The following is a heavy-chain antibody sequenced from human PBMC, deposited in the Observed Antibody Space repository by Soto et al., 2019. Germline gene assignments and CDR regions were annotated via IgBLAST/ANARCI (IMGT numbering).Heavy chain of an antibody. J-gene: IGHJ1*01. V-gene: IGHV3-11*01. CDR2: ISSSGSTI. Sequence: QVQLVESGGGLVKPGGSLRLSCAASGFTFSDYYMSWIRQAPGKGLEWVSYISSSGSTIYYADSVKGRFTISRDNAKNSMDPEMNSLIADDTAVYYCAIDLDAKGTSGLHDLHSHPRNEYFQHWGQGTLVTVSS. CDR3: AIDLDAKGTSGLHDLHSHPRNEYFQH. CDR1: GFTFSDYY. D-gene: IGHD6-19*01.